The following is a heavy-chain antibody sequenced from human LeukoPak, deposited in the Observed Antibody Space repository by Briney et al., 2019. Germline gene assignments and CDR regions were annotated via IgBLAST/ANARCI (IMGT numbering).Heavy chain of an antibody. D-gene: IGHD6-19*01. CDR3: ARLGLAGTASYYGMDA. J-gene: IGHJ6*04. V-gene: IGHV3-7*03. Sequence: GGSLRLSCAASGFTFSTYWMTWVRQAPGRGLEWVANIKQDGTEKSYVDSVKGRFTISRDSAKNSLYLQMNSPTTEDTAVYYCARLGLAGTASYYGMDAWGKGTTVTVSS. CDR2: IKQDGTEK. CDR1: GFTFSTYW.